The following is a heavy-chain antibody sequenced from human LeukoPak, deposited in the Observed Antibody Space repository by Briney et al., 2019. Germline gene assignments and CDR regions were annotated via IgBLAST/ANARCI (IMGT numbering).Heavy chain of an antibody. CDR2: INPNSGGT. D-gene: IGHD4-11*01. V-gene: IGHV1-2*02. CDR1: GYTFTGYN. Sequence: ASVKVSCKASGYTFTGYNMHWVRQAPGQGLEWMGWINPNSGGTNYAQKFQGRVTMTRDTSISTAYMELSRLRSDDTAVYYCARDWLLWTVTDNYYYMDVWGKGTTVTVSS. CDR3: ARDWLLWTVTDNYYYMDV. J-gene: IGHJ6*03.